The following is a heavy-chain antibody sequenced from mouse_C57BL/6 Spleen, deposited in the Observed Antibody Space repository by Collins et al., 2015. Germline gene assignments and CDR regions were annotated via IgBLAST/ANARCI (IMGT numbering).Heavy chain of an antibody. Sequence: QVQLQQPGAELVKPGAAVKLSCKASGYTFTNYWMHWVNQRPGRGLEWIGRIDPNSGGTKYSEKFKSKATLTLDKPSSTAYMQLSSLTSEDSAVYYCVRSRRLRWHFDVWGTGTTVTVSS. CDR3: VRSRRLRWHFDV. D-gene: IGHD2-4*01. CDR2: IDPNSGGT. CDR1: GYTFTNYW. J-gene: IGHJ1*03. V-gene: IGHV1-72*01.